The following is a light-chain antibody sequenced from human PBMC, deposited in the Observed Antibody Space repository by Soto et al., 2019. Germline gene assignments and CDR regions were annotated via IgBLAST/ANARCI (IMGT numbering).Light chain of an antibody. V-gene: IGKV3-15*01. J-gene: IGKJ1*01. CDR2: GAS. Sequence: EVEMTQSPATLSVSPGERATLSCRASQTVSSNLAWYQQKPGQAPRLLTHGASIRATGIPARFSGSGSGTEFTLTISSLQSEDSAVYYCQQYNNWPRTFGQGTKVKIK. CDR3: QQYNNWPRT. CDR1: QTVSSN.